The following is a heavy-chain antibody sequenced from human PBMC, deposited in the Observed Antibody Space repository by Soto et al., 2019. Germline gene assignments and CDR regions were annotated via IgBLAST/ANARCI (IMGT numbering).Heavy chain of an antibody. CDR2: IYSGGST. V-gene: IGHV3-66*04. CDR1: GFTVSSNY. J-gene: IGHJ4*02. D-gene: IGHD3-16*01. CDR3: TRHLVDY. Sequence: LRLSCAASGFTVSSNYMSWVRQAPGKGLEWVSVIYSGGSTNYADSVKGRFTISRDDSKNTAYLQMNSLKTEDTAVYYCTRHLVDYWGLGTLVTVSS.